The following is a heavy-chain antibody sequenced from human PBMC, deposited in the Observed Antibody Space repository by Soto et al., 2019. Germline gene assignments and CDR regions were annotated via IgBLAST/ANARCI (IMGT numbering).Heavy chain of an antibody. D-gene: IGHD5-18*01. V-gene: IGHV3-7*05. CDR3: ARGPRHSDAY. Sequence: EVQLVESGGGLVQPGGSLKLSCSASGFTFSTSWMSWVRQAPGKGLEWVANIKQDGSEEYYVDSVKGRFTVSRDNAKNSLYLQMNSLRVEDTAVYFCARGPRHSDAYWGLGTLVNVSS. CDR1: GFTFSTSW. CDR2: IKQDGSEE. J-gene: IGHJ4*02.